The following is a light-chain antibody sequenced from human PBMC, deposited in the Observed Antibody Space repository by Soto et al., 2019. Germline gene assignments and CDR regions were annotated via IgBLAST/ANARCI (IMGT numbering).Light chain of an antibody. V-gene: IGLV2-8*01. CDR3: TSYAGSKIVV. Sequence: QSALTQPPSASGSPGQSVTISCTGTSSDVGGYNYVSWYQQYPGKAPKLLIYEVNKRPSGAPDRFSGSKSGNTASLTVSGLHAEDEADYYCTSYAGSKIVVFGGGTKLTVL. CDR2: EVN. J-gene: IGLJ2*01. CDR1: SSDVGGYNY.